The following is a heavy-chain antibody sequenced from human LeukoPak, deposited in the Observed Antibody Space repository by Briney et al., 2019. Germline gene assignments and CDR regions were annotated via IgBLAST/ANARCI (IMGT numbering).Heavy chain of an antibody. V-gene: IGHV3-23*01. Sequence: GGSLRLSCAASGFTFNSYAMIWVRQAPGKGLEWVSGISGSGGDTYYADSVKGRFTISRDNSKNTLYLQMISLSAEDTAIYYCAKGSSSSWYDAFDIWGQGSMVTVSS. CDR2: ISGSGGDT. CDR1: GFTFNSYA. CDR3: AKGSSSSWYDAFDI. D-gene: IGHD6-13*01. J-gene: IGHJ3*02.